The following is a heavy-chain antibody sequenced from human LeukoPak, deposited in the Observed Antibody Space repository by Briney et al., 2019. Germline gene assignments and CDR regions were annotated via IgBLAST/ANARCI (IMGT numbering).Heavy chain of an antibody. CDR2: IYYSGYT. CDR1: GGSFSGYY. V-gene: IGHV4-34*01. D-gene: IGHD3-10*01. CDR3: AKHYMGSYDNRGLDY. Sequence: SETLSLTCAVYGGSFSGYYWGWIRQPPGKGLEWIGSIYYSGYTYYNPSVESRVTISVDTSKNQFSLKLSSVTAADTAIYYCAKHYMGSYDNRGLDYWGQGIVVTVSS. J-gene: IGHJ4*02.